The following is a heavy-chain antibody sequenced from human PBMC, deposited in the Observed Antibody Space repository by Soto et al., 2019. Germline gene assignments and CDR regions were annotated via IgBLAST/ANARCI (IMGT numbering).Heavy chain of an antibody. CDR1: GFPFSSTD. V-gene: IGHV3-23*01. CDR3: AKNSGWFNT. J-gene: IGHJ5*02. CDR2: IDGSGGTT. D-gene: IGHD3-10*01. Sequence: EFQVLQSGGGLVQPGGSLTLSCAASGFPFSSTDMTWVRQAPGKGLEWVSTIDGSGGTTYYADSVKGRFTISRDNSINTVVLQMNSLRADDTALYFCAKNSGWFNTWGQGALVTVSS.